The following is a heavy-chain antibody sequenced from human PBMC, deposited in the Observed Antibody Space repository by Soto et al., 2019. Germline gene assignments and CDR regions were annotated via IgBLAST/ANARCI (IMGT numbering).Heavy chain of an antibody. Sequence: PSETLSLTCTVSGGSLNTFNWSWVRQPGANVLDXFGRIFSSGGTSFNPSLEIRVAMSVDTSKNHFSLNLSSVTAADMAVYYCAREGSYSAYNFAHGIQLWSFDFWGQGALVTVSS. CDR1: GGSLNTFN. CDR2: IFSSGGT. CDR3: AREGSYSAYNFAHGIQLWSFDF. V-gene: IGHV4-4*07. J-gene: IGHJ4*02. D-gene: IGHD5-12*01.